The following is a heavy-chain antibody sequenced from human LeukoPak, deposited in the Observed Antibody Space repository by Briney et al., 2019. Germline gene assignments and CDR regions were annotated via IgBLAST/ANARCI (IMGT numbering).Heavy chain of an antibody. CDR2: IYYSGST. CDR3: ARRDYALDY. Sequence: NPSETLSLTCTVSGGSISSYYWSWIRQPPGKGLEWIGYIYYSGSTNYNPSLKSRVTISVDTSKNQFSLKLSSVTAADTAVYYCARRDYALDYWGQGTLVTVSS. V-gene: IGHV4-59*01. D-gene: IGHD4-17*01. CDR1: GGSISSYY. J-gene: IGHJ4*02.